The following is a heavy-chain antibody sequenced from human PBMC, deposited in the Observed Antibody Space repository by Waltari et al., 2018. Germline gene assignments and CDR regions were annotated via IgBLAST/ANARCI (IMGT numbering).Heavy chain of an antibody. CDR3: ARFIAVAGNAFDI. CDR1: GYTFTGYY. V-gene: IGHV1-2*02. Sequence: QVQLVQAGAEVKKPGASVTVSCKASGYTFTGYYMHWVRRAHGQGLECMGWNNPNSGCTNYSQKFQGRVTMTRDTSISTAYMELSMLRSDDTAVYYCARFIAVAGNAFDIWGQGTMVTVSS. D-gene: IGHD6-19*01. CDR2: NNPNSGCT. J-gene: IGHJ3*02.